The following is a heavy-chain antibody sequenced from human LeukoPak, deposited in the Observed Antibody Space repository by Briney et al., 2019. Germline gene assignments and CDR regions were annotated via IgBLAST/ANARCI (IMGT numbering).Heavy chain of an antibody. CDR2: TYYRSKWYN. CDR3: AREGDYYDSSAPEYFQH. CDR1: GDSVSSNSAA. V-gene: IGHV6-1*01. Sequence: PSQTLSLTCAISGDSVSSNSAAWNWIRQSPSRGLEWLGRTYYRSKWYNDYAVSVKSRMTINPDTSKNQFSLKLSSVTAADTAVYYCAREGDYYDSSAPEYFQHWGQGTLVTVSS. J-gene: IGHJ1*01. D-gene: IGHD3-22*01.